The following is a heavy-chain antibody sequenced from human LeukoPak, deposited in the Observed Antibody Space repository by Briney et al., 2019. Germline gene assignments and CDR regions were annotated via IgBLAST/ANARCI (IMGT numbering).Heavy chain of an antibody. Sequence: GRSLRLSCAASGFTFDDYAMHWVRQAPGKGLEWVSGISWNSGSIGYADSVKGRFTIPRDNAKNSLYLQMNSLRAEDTALYYCAEGVRDSSGYYFDDWGQGTLVTVCS. D-gene: IGHD3-22*01. CDR2: ISWNSGSI. V-gene: IGHV3-9*01. J-gene: IGHJ4*02. CDR3: AEGVRDSSGYYFDD. CDR1: GFTFDDYA.